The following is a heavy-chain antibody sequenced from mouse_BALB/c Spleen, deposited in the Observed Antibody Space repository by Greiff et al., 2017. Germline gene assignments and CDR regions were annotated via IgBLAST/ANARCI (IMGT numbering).Heavy chain of an antibody. Sequence: EVQLVESGGGLVKPGGSLKLSCAASGFTFSDYYMYWVRQTPEKRLEWVATISDGGSYTYYPDSVKGRFTISRDNAKNNLYLQMSSLKSEDTAMYYCARDGVLDYWGQGTTLTVSS. D-gene: IGHD2-14*01. CDR1: GFTFSDYY. CDR2: ISDGGSYT. V-gene: IGHV5-4*02. CDR3: ARDGVLDY. J-gene: IGHJ2*01.